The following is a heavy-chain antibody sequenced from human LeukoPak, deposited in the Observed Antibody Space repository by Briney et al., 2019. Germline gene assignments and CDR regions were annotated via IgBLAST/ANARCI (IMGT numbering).Heavy chain of an antibody. CDR3: ARQWLDHRFDP. D-gene: IGHD6-19*01. V-gene: IGHV3-30*03. CDR1: GFTFSSYG. CDR2: ISYDGSNK. J-gene: IGHJ5*02. Sequence: GGSLRLSCPASGFTFSSYGMHWVRQAPGKGLEWVAVISYDGSNKYYADSVKGRFTISRDNSKNTLYLQMNSLRAEDTAVYYCARQWLDHRFDPWGQGTLVTVSS.